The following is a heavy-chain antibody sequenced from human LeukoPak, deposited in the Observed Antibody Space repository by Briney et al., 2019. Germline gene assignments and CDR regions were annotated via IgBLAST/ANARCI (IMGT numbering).Heavy chain of an antibody. CDR1: GGSISNSNYY. V-gene: IGHV4-39*01. CDR3: ARYVVYGSGKYYFDY. D-gene: IGHD3-10*01. CDR2: INYGGTT. Sequence: PSETLSLTCTVSGGSISNSNYYWSWIRQPPGKELEWIASINYGGTTYYNPSLKSRVTISVDTSKNQFSLRLSSVTAADTAVYLCARYVVYGSGKYYFDYWGQGSLDTVSS. J-gene: IGHJ4*02.